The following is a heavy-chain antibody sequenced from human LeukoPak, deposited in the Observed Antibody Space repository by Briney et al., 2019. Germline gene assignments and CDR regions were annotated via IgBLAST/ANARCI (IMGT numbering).Heavy chain of an antibody. CDR2: SGTRSGTK. CDR3: VRGDSRDY. D-gene: IGHD3-22*01. J-gene: IGHJ4*02. V-gene: IGHV3-21*01. Sequence: PGGSLRLSCAASGFTVSSLAMHWVRQAPGKGLEWVSSSGTRSGTKYYADSVRGRFTISRDNAKNPLFLTMNSLRVEDTSVYYCVRGDSRDYWGQGTLVTVSS. CDR1: GFTVSSLA.